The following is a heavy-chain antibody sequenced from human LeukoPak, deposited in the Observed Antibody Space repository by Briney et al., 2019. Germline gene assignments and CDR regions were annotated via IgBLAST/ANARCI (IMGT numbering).Heavy chain of an antibody. Sequence: SETLSLTCTVSGGSISSGDYYWSWIRQPPGKGLEWIGYIYYSGSTNYNPSLKSRVTISIDTSRTQFSLKLSSVTAADTAVYYCARSELLWFGGVNSGFDYWGQGTLVTVSS. J-gene: IGHJ4*02. CDR2: IYYSGST. D-gene: IGHD3-10*01. V-gene: IGHV4-61*08. CDR1: GGSISSGDYY. CDR3: ARSELLWFGGVNSGFDY.